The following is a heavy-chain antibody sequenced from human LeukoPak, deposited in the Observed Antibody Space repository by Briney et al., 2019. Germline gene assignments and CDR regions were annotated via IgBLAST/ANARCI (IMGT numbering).Heavy chain of an antibody. V-gene: IGHV4-38-2*02. D-gene: IGHD6-6*01. J-gene: IGHJ6*03. Sequence: PSETLSLTCTVSGYSISTGYYWDWIRQPPGKGLEWIGTFYHGGSTYYNPSLKSRVTISVDTSKNQFSLKLSSVTAADTAVYYCARRAAARPPAYYYYYYMDVWGKGTTVTVSS. CDR3: ARRAAARPPAYYYYYYMDV. CDR2: FYHGGST. CDR1: GYSISTGYY.